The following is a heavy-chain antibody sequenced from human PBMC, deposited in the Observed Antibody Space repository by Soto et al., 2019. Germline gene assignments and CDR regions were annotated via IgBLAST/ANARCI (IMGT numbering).Heavy chain of an antibody. J-gene: IGHJ6*03. CDR1: GFSFSSYD. V-gene: IGHV3-30*18. D-gene: IGHD3-16*01. CDR2: MSYDGSKK. CDR3: AKDLKPGSRWSLGGVEHCMDV. Sequence: QVQLVESGGGVVQPGRSLRLSCVGSGFSFSSYDMNWVRQAPGTGLEWVALMSYDGSKKYYGDSVRGRVTISRDNSKNLLYLQMDHLRPEDTAIYYCAKDLKPGSRWSLGGVEHCMDVWGRGTTVSVSS.